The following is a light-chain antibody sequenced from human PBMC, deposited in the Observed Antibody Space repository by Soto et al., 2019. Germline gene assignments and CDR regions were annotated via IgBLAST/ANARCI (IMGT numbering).Light chain of an antibody. Sequence: QSALTQPASVSGSPGQSITISCTGTSSDVGGYNYVSWYQQHPGKAPKLLIYEVSNRPSGVSNRFSGSKSGNTASLTISGLLAEAEADYYCSSYTSSSTQVFGTGTKLPVL. CDR3: SSYTSSSTQV. CDR1: SSDVGGYNY. V-gene: IGLV2-14*01. J-gene: IGLJ1*01. CDR2: EVS.